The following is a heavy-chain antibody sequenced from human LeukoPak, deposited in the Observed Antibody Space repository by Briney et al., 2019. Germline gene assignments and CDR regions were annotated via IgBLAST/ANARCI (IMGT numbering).Heavy chain of an antibody. J-gene: IGHJ4*02. CDR1: GFTFSSYA. D-gene: IGHD1-26*01. V-gene: IGHV3-30-3*01. CDR3: ARYLNSGSYYFDY. CDR2: ISYDGSNK. Sequence: PGGSLRLSCAASGFTFSSYAMHWVRQAPGKGLEWVAVISYDGSNKYYADSVKGRFTISRDNSKNTLYLQMNSLRAEDTAVYYCARYLNSGSYYFDYWGQGTLVTVSS.